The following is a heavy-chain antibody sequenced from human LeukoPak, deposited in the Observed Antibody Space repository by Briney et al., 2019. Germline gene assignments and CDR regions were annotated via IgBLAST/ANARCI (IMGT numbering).Heavy chain of an antibody. CDR1: GYSFTSYW. CDR3: ARHDGYYYESSGYFV. V-gene: IGHV5-51*01. D-gene: IGHD3-22*01. CDR2: IYPGDADN. J-gene: IGHJ4*02. Sequence: GESLKISCKGSGYSFTSYWIGWVRQMSGKGLEWMGIIYPGDADNKYSPSFQGQVTISVDNSISTAYLQWSSLKASDTAIYYCARHDGYYYESSGYFVWGQGTLVTVAS.